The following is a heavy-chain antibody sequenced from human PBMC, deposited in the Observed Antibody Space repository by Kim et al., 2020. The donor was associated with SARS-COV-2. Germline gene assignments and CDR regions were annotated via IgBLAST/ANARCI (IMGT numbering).Heavy chain of an antibody. CDR1: GYTLTELS. Sequence: ASVKVSCKVSGYTLTELSMHWVRQAPGKGLEWMGGFDPEDGETIYAQKFQGRVTMTEDTSTDTAYMELSSLRSEDTAVYYCATAGIAVAGTYFDYWGQGTLVTVSS. CDR3: ATAGIAVAGTYFDY. CDR2: FDPEDGET. J-gene: IGHJ4*02. V-gene: IGHV1-24*01. D-gene: IGHD6-19*01.